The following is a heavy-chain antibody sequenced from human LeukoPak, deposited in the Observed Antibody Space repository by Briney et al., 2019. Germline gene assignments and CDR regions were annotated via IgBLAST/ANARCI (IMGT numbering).Heavy chain of an antibody. V-gene: IGHV1-69*13. CDR1: GGTFSSYA. CDR2: IIPIFGTA. D-gene: IGHD5-24*01. Sequence: SVKVSCKASGGTFSSYAISWARQAPGQGLEWMGGIIPIFGTANYAQKFQGRVTITADESTSTAYMELSSLRSEDTAVYYCARGEMAYNPGGNFDYWGQGTLVTVSS. J-gene: IGHJ4*02. CDR3: ARGEMAYNPGGNFDY.